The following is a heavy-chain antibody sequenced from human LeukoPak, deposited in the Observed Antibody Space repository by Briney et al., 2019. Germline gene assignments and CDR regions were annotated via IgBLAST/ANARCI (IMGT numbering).Heavy chain of an antibody. D-gene: IGHD6-13*01. V-gene: IGHV3-23*01. J-gene: IGHJ4*02. CDR2: ISGSGGST. CDR3: AKVKVVEKTCTWQQPRHRSHFDY. Sequence: GGSLRLSCAASGFTFSSYAMSWVRQAPGKGLEWVSAISGSGGSTYYADSVKGRFTISRDNSKNTLYLQMNSLRAEDTAVYYCAKVKVVEKTCTWQQPRHRSHFDYWGQGTLVTVSS. CDR1: GFTFSSYA.